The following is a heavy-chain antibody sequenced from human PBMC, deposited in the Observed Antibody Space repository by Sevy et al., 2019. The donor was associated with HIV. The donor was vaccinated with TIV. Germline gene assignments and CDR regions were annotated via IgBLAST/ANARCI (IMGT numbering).Heavy chain of an antibody. D-gene: IGHD1-26*01. CDR2: IRGKPYGGTT. V-gene: IGHV3-49*04. J-gene: IGHJ6*02. CDR3: TRVEGAADWGMDV. CDR1: GITFSSYG. Sequence: GGSLRLSCAASGITFSSYGMHWVRQAPGKGLEWVAFIRGKPYGGTTEYAASVKGRFTISRDDSKSIAYLQMNSLKTEDTAVYYCTRVEGAADWGMDVWGQGTTVTVSS.